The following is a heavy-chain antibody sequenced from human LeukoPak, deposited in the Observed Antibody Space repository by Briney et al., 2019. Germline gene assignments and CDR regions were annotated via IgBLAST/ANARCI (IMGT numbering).Heavy chain of an antibody. CDR2: IYYSGST. V-gene: IGHV4-31*03. Sequence: SETLSLTCTVSGGSISSGGYYWSWIRQHPGKGLEWIGYIYYSGSTYYNPSLKSRVTISVDTSKNQFSLKLSSVTAADTAVYYCARDLDKHNYYDSSGYDAFDIWGQETMVTVSS. CDR1: GGSISSGGYY. D-gene: IGHD3-22*01. J-gene: IGHJ3*02. CDR3: ARDLDKHNYYDSSGYDAFDI.